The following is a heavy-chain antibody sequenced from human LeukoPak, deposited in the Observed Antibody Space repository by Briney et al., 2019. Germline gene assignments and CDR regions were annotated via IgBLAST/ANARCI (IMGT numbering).Heavy chain of an antibody. D-gene: IGHD3-9*01. J-gene: IGHJ3*02. CDR1: GFTFSNYA. CDR2: ISGSGGST. CDR3: ARDNLGYDILTGADAFDI. V-gene: IGHV3-23*01. Sequence: GGSLRLSCAASGFTFSNYAMSWVRQAPGKGLEWVSAISGSGGSTYYADSVKGRFTISRDNAKNSLYLQMNSLRAEDTAVYYCARDNLGYDILTGADAFDIWGQGTMVTVSS.